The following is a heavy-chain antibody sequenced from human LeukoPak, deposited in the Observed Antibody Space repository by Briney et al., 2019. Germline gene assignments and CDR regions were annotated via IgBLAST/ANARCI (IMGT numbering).Heavy chain of an antibody. D-gene: IGHD4-23*01. V-gene: IGHV1-18*01. Sequence: ASVKVSCKASGGTFSSYAISWVRQAPGQGLEWMGWISAYNGNTNYAQKLQGRVTMTTDTSTSTAYMGLRSLRSDDTAVYYCARDWTQLLPTDGGNSHPDYWGQGTLVTVSS. CDR2: ISAYNGNT. J-gene: IGHJ4*02. CDR3: ARDWTQLLPTDGGNSHPDY. CDR1: GGTFSSYA.